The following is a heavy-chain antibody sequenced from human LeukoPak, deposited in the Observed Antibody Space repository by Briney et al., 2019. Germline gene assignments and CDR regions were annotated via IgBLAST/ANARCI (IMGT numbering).Heavy chain of an antibody. J-gene: IGHJ6*02. CDR3: ARDKTGVNYYYGMDV. CDR2: IWYDGSNA. D-gene: IGHD2-8*02. Sequence: PGTSLRLSCAASGFTFSTYGVHWVRQAPGKGLEWVAIIWYDGSNAYYADSVKGRFTISRDNSRNTLYLQMNSLRAEDTAVYYCARDKTGVNYYYGMDVWGQGTTVTVSS. V-gene: IGHV3-33*01. CDR1: GFTFSTYG.